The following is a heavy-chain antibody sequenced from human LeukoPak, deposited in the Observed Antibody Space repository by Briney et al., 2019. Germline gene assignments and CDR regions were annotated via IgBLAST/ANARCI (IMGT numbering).Heavy chain of an antibody. D-gene: IGHD5-24*01. V-gene: IGHV3-30*03. CDR2: ISYDGSNK. J-gene: IGHJ4*02. Sequence: GGSLRLSCAASGFTFSSYGMHWVRQAPGKGLEWVAVISYDGSNKYYADSVKGRFTISRDNSKNTLYLQMNSLRAEDTAVYYCATFQVDGYNYSPDYWGQGTLVTVSS. CDR3: ATFQVDGYNYSPDY. CDR1: GFTFSSYG.